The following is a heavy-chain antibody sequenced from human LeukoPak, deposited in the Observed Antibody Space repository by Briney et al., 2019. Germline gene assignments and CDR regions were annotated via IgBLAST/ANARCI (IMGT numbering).Heavy chain of an antibody. CDR2: IIPIFGTA. CDR3: ARAWDIVVVVAAPEEDYYYYYMDV. Sequence: SVKVSCKASESTFSSYAISWVRQAPGQGLEWMGGIIPIFGTANYAQKFQGRVTITADESTSTAYMELSSLRSEDTAVYYCARAWDIVVVVAAPEEDYYYYYMDVWGKGTTVAVSS. V-gene: IGHV1-69*13. D-gene: IGHD2-15*01. CDR1: ESTFSSYA. J-gene: IGHJ6*03.